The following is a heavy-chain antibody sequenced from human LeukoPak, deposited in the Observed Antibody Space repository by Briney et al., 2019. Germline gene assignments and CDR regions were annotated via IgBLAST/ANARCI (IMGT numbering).Heavy chain of an antibody. V-gene: IGHV1-2*06. D-gene: IGHD5-18*01. J-gene: IGHJ4*02. CDR1: GGTFSSYT. CDR2: INPNSGGT. Sequence: GASVKVSCKASGGTFSSYTISWVRQAPGQGLEWMGRINPNSGGTNYAQKFQGRVTMTRDTSISTAYMELSRLRSDDTAVYYCARAGPDTAMVTGLDYWGQGTLVTVSS. CDR3: ARAGPDTAMVTGLDY.